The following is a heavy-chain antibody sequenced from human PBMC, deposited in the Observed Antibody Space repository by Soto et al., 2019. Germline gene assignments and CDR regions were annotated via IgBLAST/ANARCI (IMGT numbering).Heavy chain of an antibody. V-gene: IGHV3-30-3*01. J-gene: IGHJ4*02. CDR3: AREESIAVAGTWITRLFDY. CDR2: ISYDGSNK. D-gene: IGHD6-13*01. CDR1: GFTFSSYA. Sequence: PGGSLRLSCAASGFTFSSYAMHWVRQAPGKGLEWVAVISYDGSNKYYADSVKGRFTISRDNSKNTLYLQMNSLRAEDTAVYYCAREESIAVAGTWITRLFDYWGQGTLVPVSS.